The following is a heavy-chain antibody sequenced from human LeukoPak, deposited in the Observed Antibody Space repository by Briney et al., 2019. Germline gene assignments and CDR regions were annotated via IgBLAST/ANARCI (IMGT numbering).Heavy chain of an antibody. J-gene: IGHJ4*02. CDR1: GFAFSTYG. V-gene: IGHV3-23*01. CDR2: ISGSGGST. D-gene: IGHD3-22*01. CDR3: AKDVSRRVVADEY. Sequence: GRSLRLSCAASGFAFSTYGMHWVRQAPGKGLEWVSAISGSGGSTYYADSVKGRFTISRDNSKNTLYLEMNSLRAEDTAVYYCAKDVSRRVVADEYWGQGALVTVSS.